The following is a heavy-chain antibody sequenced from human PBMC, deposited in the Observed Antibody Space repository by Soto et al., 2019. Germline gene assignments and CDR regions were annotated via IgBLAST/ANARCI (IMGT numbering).Heavy chain of an antibody. J-gene: IGHJ5*02. Sequence: GGSLRLSCAASGFTFSVSAIHWVRQAPGRGLEWVGRIRSTAQNSATGYVASVRGRFTISRDDSKNTAYLQMNSLKTDDTAGYSCTAVEPILDGCRSCGQGRLVTIAA. D-gene: IGHD1-1*01. V-gene: IGHV3-73*01. CDR2: IRSTAQNSAT. CDR1: GFTFSVSA. CDR3: TAVEPILDGCRS.